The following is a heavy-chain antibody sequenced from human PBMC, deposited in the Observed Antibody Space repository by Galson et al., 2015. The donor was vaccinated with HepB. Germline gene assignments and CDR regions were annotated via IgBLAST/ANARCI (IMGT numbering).Heavy chain of an antibody. CDR3: ARDLDWNDDGGYYYYYGMDV. CDR1: GYTFTSYG. J-gene: IGHJ6*02. D-gene: IGHD1-1*01. Sequence: SVKVSCKASGYTFTSYGISWVRQAPGQGLEWMGWISAYNGNTNYAQKLQGRVTMTTDTSTSTAYMELRSLRSDDTAVYYCARDLDWNDDGGYYYYYGMDVWGQGTTVTVSS. CDR2: ISAYNGNT. V-gene: IGHV1-18*01.